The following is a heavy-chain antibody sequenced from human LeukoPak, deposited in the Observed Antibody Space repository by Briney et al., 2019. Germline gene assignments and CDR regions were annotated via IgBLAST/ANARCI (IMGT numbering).Heavy chain of an antibody. CDR2: VYYSGST. V-gene: IGHV4-39*01. Sequence: SETLSLTCTVSGGSITSSSYYWGWIRQPPGKWLEWIGNVYYSGSTYYNPSLKSRVTISGDTSKNQFSLKLSSVAAADAAVYYCARVDNQNYFSYWGQGTLVTVSS. CDR1: GGSITSSSYY. D-gene: IGHD1-1*01. CDR3: ARVDNQNYFSY. J-gene: IGHJ4*02.